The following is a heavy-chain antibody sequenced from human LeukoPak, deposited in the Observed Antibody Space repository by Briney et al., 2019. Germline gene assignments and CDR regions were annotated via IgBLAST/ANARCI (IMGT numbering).Heavy chain of an antibody. CDR2: ISSSSSTI. D-gene: IGHD3-22*01. V-gene: IGHV3-48*01. CDR1: GFIFSSYS. CDR3: ARVLHKRNYDSSTYYGY. J-gene: IGHJ4*02. Sequence: GGSLRLSCAASGFIFSSYSMNWVRQAPGKGLEWVSYISSSSSTIYYADSVKGRFTISRANAKNSLYLQMSGLRAEDTAVYYCARVLHKRNYDSSTYYGYWGQGTLVTVSS.